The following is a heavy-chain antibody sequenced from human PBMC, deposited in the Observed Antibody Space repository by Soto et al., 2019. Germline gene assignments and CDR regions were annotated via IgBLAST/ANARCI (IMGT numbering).Heavy chain of an antibody. D-gene: IGHD4-17*01. CDR2: IIPILGIA. CDR3: ARDLGGDYGVLYYFDY. Sequence: GASVKVSCKASGGTFSSYTISWVRQAPGQGLEWMGRIIPILGIANYAQKFQGRVTITADKSTSTAYMELSSLRSEDTAVYYCARDLGGDYGVLYYFDYWGQGTLVTVSS. J-gene: IGHJ4*02. CDR1: GGTFSSYT. V-gene: IGHV1-69*04.